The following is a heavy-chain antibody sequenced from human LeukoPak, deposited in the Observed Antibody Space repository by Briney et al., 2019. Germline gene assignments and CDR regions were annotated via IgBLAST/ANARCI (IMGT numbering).Heavy chain of an antibody. J-gene: IGHJ6*02. CDR1: GASITSYY. Sequence: PSETLSLTCTVSGASITSYYWSWIRQPPGKGLEWIGYISFGGSTDYNPSLKSRVTISLDTSKNQFSLRLTSVTAAGTAVYYCARDQTGIPPDYCYGLDVWGQGTTVTVSS. V-gene: IGHV4-59*01. D-gene: IGHD3-10*01. CDR2: ISFGGST. CDR3: ARDQTGIPPDYCYGLDV.